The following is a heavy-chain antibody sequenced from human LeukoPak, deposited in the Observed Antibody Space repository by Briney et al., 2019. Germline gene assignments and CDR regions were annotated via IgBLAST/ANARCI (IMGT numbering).Heavy chain of an antibody. CDR1: GFTFSNYE. J-gene: IGHJ3*02. D-gene: IGHD3-22*01. V-gene: IGHV3-48*03. CDR3: AGYVSSGRRDAFDI. CDR2: ISSSGSDI. Sequence: GGSLRLSCAASGFTFSNYEMHWVRQAPGKGLEWVSYISSSGSDIYYADSVKGRFTISRDNAKNSLYLHMNSLRAEDTAVYYCAGYVSSGRRDAFDIWGQGTMVTVSS.